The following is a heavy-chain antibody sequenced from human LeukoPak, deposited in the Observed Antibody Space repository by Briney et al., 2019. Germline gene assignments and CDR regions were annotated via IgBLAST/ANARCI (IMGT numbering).Heavy chain of an antibody. D-gene: IGHD3-9*01. CDR2: ISGSGGST. CDR1: GFTFSIYA. V-gene: IGHV3-23*01. J-gene: IGHJ4*02. Sequence: PGGSLRLSCAASGFTFSIYAMSWVRQAPGKGLEWVSAISGSGGSTYYADSVKGRFTISRDNSKNTLYLQMNSLRAEDTAVYCCAKDLVLRYFDWFYFYYWGQGTLVTVSS. CDR3: AKDLVLRYFDWFYFYY.